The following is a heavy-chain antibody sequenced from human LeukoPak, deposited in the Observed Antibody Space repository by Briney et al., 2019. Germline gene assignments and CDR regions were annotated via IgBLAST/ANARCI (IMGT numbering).Heavy chain of an antibody. V-gene: IGHV4-38-2*01. J-gene: IGHJ6*03. Sequence: PSETLSLTCAVSGYSISSGYYWGWIRQPPGKGLEWIGSICHSGSTYYNPSLKSRVTISVDTSKSQFSLKLSSVTAADTAVYYCATRGCWCSYYDYYYYMDVWGKGTTVTVSS. CDR1: GYSISSGYY. CDR2: ICHSGST. CDR3: ATRGCWCSYYDYYYYMDV. D-gene: IGHD2-8*01.